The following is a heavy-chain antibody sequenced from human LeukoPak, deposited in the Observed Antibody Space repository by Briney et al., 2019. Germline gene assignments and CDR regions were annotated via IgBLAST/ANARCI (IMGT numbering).Heavy chain of an antibody. Sequence: PGGSLRLSCAASGFTLSSYAMSWVRQAPGRGLEWVSGISGSGGSTYYADSVKGRFTISRDNSKNTLYLQMNSLRAEDTAVYYCAKGTVAPYYYYYMDVWGKGTTVTVSS. D-gene: IGHD6-19*01. V-gene: IGHV3-23*01. CDR3: AKGTVAPYYYYYMDV. CDR2: ISGSGGST. CDR1: GFTLSSYA. J-gene: IGHJ6*03.